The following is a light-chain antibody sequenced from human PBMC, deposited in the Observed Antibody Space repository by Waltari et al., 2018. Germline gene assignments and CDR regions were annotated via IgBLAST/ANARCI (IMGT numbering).Light chain of an antibody. Sequence: QSALTQPASVSGSPGQSITISCTGTSRDVGNCKRVSWYQQHPGKAPKLMIYAVSKRPSGVSDRFSGSKSGDMASLTISGLQPEDEAEYFCSSYAGSSKGVFGGGTKVTVL. V-gene: IGLV2-23*02. CDR1: SRDVGNCKR. CDR2: AVS. J-gene: IGLJ2*01. CDR3: SSYAGSSKGV.